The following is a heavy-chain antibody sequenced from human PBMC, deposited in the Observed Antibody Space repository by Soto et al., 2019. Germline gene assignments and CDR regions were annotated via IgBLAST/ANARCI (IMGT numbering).Heavy chain of an antibody. V-gene: IGHV4-39*01. CDR1: GGSISSRTFW. D-gene: IGHD4-4*01. CDR3: ARHPRDDYNYGGSGIFDY. J-gene: IGHJ4*02. Sequence: QLQLQESGPGLVKPSETLSLTCSVSGGSISSRTFWWAWIRQPPGKGLEWIGDMYYSGSSYSSPSLKIRFTLSVAPSKNQLSLKLNSVTAADTAVYYCARHPRDDYNYGGSGIFDYWGQGTLVTVSS. CDR2: MYYSGSS.